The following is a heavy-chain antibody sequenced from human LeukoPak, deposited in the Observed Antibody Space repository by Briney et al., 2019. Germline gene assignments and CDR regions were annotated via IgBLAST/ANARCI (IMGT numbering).Heavy chain of an antibody. J-gene: IGHJ4*02. V-gene: IGHV3-74*01. CDR2: IDADGSST. Sequence: PGGPLRLSCGASGFTFSNYWMHWVRQVPGKGLVWVARIDADGSSTSYADSVQGRFTISRDNAKNTLYLQTNSLRVEDTAVYYCATVFDFWGQGTLVTVSS. CDR1: GFTFSNYW. CDR3: ATVFDF.